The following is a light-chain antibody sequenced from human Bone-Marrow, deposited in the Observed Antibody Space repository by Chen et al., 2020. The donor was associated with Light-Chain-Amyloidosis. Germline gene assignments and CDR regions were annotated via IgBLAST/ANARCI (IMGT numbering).Light chain of an antibody. CDR3: QVWDRGSDRPV. CDR1: NIGSTS. Sequence: SYVLTQPSSVSVAPGQTATIACGGNNIGSTSVHWYQQTPGQAPLLVVYEDSDRPSGIPERLAGANAGNTAALTSSRVEAGDEADYYCQVWDRGSDRPVFGGGTKLTVL. CDR2: EDS. J-gene: IGLJ3*02. V-gene: IGLV3-21*02.